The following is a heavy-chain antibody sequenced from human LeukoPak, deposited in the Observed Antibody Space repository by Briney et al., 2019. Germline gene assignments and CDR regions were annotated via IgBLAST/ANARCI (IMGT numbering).Heavy chain of an antibody. CDR2: IYYSGSP. J-gene: IGHJ4*02. D-gene: IGHD2-8*01. CDR3: ARRNGLRGVVDY. Sequence: SETLSLACTVSGRSISSYDWSWIRQPPGKGLEWIGYIYYSGSPNYNPSLKSRVTISADTSKNQFSLKLSSVTAADTAVYYCARRNGLRGVVDYWGQGTLVTVSS. CDR1: GRSISSYD. V-gene: IGHV4-59*08.